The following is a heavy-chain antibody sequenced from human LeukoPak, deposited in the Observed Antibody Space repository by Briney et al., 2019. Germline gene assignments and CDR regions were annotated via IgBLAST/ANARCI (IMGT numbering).Heavy chain of an antibody. CDR1: GXSISSSSYY. CDR2: IYYSGST. J-gene: IGHJ4*02. CDR3: ATRWGGQQLPDYFDY. Sequence: ASETLSLTCTVSGXSISSSSYYWGWIRQPPGKGLEWIGSIYYSGSTYYNPSLKSRVTISVDTSKNQFSLKLSSVTAADTAVYYCATRWGGQQLPDYFDYWGQGTLVTVSS. V-gene: IGHV4-39*01. D-gene: IGHD6-13*01.